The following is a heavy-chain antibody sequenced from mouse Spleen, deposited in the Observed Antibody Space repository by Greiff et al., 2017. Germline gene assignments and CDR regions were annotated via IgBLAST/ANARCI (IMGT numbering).Heavy chain of an antibody. CDR1: GYSFTGYY. Sequence: EVKLVESGPELVKPGASVKISCKASGYSFTGYYMNWVKQSPEKSLEWIGEINPSTGGTTYNQKFKAKATLTVDKSSSTAYMQLKSLTSEDSAVYYCARGGYYDGRGDYWGQGTTLTVSS. CDR2: INPSTGGT. J-gene: IGHJ2*01. V-gene: IGHV1-42*01. D-gene: IGHD1-1*01. CDR3: ARGGYYDGRGDY.